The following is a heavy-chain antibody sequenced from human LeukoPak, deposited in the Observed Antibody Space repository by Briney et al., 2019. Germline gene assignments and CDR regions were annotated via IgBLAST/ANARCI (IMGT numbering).Heavy chain of an antibody. CDR1: GFTFSGYW. CDR3: ASRRGYSYGFDY. Sequence: GGSLRLSCAASGFTFSGYWMTWVRQAPGKGLEWVANIKHDESEKYFVDSVKGRFTISRDNSKNILYLQMNSLRAEDTAVYYCASRRGYSYGFDYWGQGTLVTVSS. CDR2: IKHDESEK. V-gene: IGHV3-7*03. J-gene: IGHJ4*02. D-gene: IGHD5-18*01.